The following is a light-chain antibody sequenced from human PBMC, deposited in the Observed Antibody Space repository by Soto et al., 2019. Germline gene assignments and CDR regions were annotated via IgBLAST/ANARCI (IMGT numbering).Light chain of an antibody. CDR2: EVS. V-gene: IGLV2-14*01. Sequence: QSVLTQPASVSGSPGQSITISCTGTSNDIGAYNYVSWYQQHPGKPPKLLIYEVSNRPSGVSNRFSGSKSGNTASLTISGLQADDEADYYCTTYASSSNRIFGGGTKQTVL. CDR1: SNDIGAYNY. J-gene: IGLJ2*01. CDR3: TTYASSSNRI.